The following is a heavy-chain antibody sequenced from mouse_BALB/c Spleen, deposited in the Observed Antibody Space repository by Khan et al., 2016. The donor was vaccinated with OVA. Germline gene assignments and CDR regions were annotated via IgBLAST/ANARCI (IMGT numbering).Heavy chain of an antibody. V-gene: IGHV1-4*01. J-gene: IGHJ3*01. CDR1: GYTFTSYT. CDR2: INPSNNYT. CDR3: VREGAYDRSDGWFAY. D-gene: IGHD2-14*01. Sequence: QVQLKESGAELARPGASVKMSCKASGYTFTSYTMHWVRQRPGQTLEWIGHINPSNNYTNYNQNFKDKATLIVDKSSSTAYMQLSSRTSEDSAVYYCVREGAYDRSDGWFAYWGQGTLVTVSA.